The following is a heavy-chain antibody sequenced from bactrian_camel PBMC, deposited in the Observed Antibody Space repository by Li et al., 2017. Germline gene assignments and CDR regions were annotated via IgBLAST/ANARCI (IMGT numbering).Heavy chain of an antibody. Sequence: HVQLVESGGGSVQAGGTLRLGCAASGHSDSSYFMAWFRQAPGKEREGVAAIHLRGHFTRYADSVKGRFTISQDATNTVHLQMNNLKAEDTAIYYCAADVGMMSGDCRPNYWGQGTQVTVTS. V-gene: IGHV3-3*01. CDR2: IHLRGHFT. CDR1: GHSDSSYF. D-gene: IGHD7*01. CDR3: AADVGMMSGDCRPNY. J-gene: IGHJ4*01.